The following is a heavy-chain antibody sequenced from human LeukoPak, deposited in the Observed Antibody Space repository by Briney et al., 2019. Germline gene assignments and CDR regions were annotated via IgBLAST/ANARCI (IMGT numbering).Heavy chain of an antibody. D-gene: IGHD3-22*01. J-gene: IGHJ4*02. Sequence: PSETLSLTCTVSGGSISSYYWSWIRQPPGKGLEWIGYIYYSGSTNYNPSLKSRVTISVDTSKNQFSLKLSSVTAADTAVYYCASSIDNYFDYWGQGTLVTVSS. CDR3: ASSIDNYFDY. CDR1: GGSISSYY. V-gene: IGHV4-59*01. CDR2: IYYSGST.